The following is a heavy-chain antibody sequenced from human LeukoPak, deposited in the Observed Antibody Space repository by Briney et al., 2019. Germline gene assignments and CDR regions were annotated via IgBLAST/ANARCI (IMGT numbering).Heavy chain of an antibody. Sequence: GRPLRLSCAASGFTFSSYGMHWVRQAPGKGLEWVAVISYDGSNKYYADSVKGRFTISRDNSKNTLYLQMNSLRAEDTAVYYCAKDHSGSYRYFDYWGQGTLVTVSS. V-gene: IGHV3-30*18. D-gene: IGHD1-26*01. CDR2: ISYDGSNK. CDR3: AKDHSGSYRYFDY. CDR1: GFTFSSYG. J-gene: IGHJ4*02.